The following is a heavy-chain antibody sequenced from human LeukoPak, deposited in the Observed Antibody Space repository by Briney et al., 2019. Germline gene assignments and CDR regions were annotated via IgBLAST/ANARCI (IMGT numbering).Heavy chain of an antibody. Sequence: GGSLRLSCAASRFTFSSYGMHWVRQAPGKGLEWVAVISYDGSNKYYADSVKGRFTISRDNSKNTLYLQMNSLRGEDTAVYYCAKGLGIQYYFDYWGQGTLVTVSS. D-gene: IGHD7-27*01. CDR1: RFTFSSYG. CDR3: AKGLGIQYYFDY. V-gene: IGHV3-30*18. J-gene: IGHJ4*02. CDR2: ISYDGSNK.